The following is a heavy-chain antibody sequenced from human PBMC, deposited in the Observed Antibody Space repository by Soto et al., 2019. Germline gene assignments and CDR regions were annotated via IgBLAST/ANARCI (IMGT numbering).Heavy chain of an antibody. CDR3: ARVSGIYYVGMDV. CDR2: INHSGST. V-gene: IGHV4-34*01. J-gene: IGHJ6*02. D-gene: IGHD3-10*01. CDR1: GGSFSGYY. Sequence: PSETLSLTCAVYGGSFSGYYWSWIRQPPGKGLEWIGEINHSGSTNYNPSLKSRVTISVDTSKNQFSLKLSSVTAADTAVYYCARVSGIYYVGMDVLVQGTTVT.